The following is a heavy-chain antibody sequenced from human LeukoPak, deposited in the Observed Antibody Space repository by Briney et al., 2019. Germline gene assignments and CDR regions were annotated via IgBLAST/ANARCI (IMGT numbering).Heavy chain of an antibody. CDR2: IYNSGST. CDR1: GGSISSYY. V-gene: IGHV4-59*01. Sequence: SETLSLTCTVSGGSISSYYWNWIRHPPGKGLEWIGYIYNSGSTKYNPSLKSRVTISVDTSKNQFSLKLSSVTAADTAVYYCARDRGCTNGVCYRDFDYWGQGTLVTVSS. J-gene: IGHJ4*02. CDR3: ARDRGCTNGVCYRDFDY. D-gene: IGHD2-8*01.